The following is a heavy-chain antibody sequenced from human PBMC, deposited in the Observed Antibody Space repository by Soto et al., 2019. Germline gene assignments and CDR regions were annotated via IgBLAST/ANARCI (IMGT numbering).Heavy chain of an antibody. CDR2: INTYNGNT. V-gene: IGHV1-18*01. Sequence: QVHLVQSDGEVKKPGASVKVSCTTSGYTFSDYGVSWVRQAPGQGLEWMGWINTYNGNTKYHQKFQGRVSLTTDASTRTVFFELTSLKLDDAAVYFCGRGFIPENYWGQGTLVTVSS. CDR3: GRGFIPENY. D-gene: IGHD3-16*01. J-gene: IGHJ4*02. CDR1: GYTFSDYG.